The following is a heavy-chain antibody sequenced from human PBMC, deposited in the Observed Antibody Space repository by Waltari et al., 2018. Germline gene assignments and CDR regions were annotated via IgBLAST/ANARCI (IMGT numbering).Heavy chain of an antibody. Sequence: EVQLVESGGGLVQPGGSMRLSCIASGFAFGDVFMSWFGQAPGKGLEWVVFIRRKAYGGTTEYAASVKGRFTISRDDSKSIAYLQMNNLKTEDTAVYYCTRDKDYGDAPPRPYYFDSWGQGTLVTVSS. CDR1: GFAFGDVF. V-gene: IGHV3-49*03. J-gene: IGHJ4*02. CDR3: TRDKDYGDAPPRPYYFDS. D-gene: IGHD4-17*01. CDR2: IRRKAYGGTT.